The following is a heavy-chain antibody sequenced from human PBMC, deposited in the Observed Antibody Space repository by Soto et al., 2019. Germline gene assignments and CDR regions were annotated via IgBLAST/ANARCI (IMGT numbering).Heavy chain of an antibody. CDR2: ISANGGST. V-gene: IGHV3-23*01. D-gene: IGHD3-10*01. CDR1: GFTFGSYN. Sequence: GGSLRLSCAASGFTFGSYNLIWVRQAPGKGLEWVSAISANGGSTYYAESVKGRFTISRDNSKNTLYLQMNSLRAEDTALYYCAKEDYYGSGSTNWGQGTLVTVSS. J-gene: IGHJ4*02. CDR3: AKEDYYGSGSTN.